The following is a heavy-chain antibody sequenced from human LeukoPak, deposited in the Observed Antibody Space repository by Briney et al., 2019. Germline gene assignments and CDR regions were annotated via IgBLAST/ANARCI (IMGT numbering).Heavy chain of an antibody. D-gene: IGHD6-13*01. CDR2: TYYRPKWYN. V-gene: IGHV6-1*01. CDR1: GDSVSSNSAA. CDR3: ARGDLGARLSSSWYRRSRGNWFDP. Sequence: SQTLSLTCAISGDSVSSNSAAWNWIRQSPSRGLEWLGRTYYRPKWYNDYAVSVKSRITINPDTSKNQFSLQLNSVTPEDTAVYYCARGDLGARLSSSWYRRSRGNWFDPWGQGTLVTVSS. J-gene: IGHJ5*02.